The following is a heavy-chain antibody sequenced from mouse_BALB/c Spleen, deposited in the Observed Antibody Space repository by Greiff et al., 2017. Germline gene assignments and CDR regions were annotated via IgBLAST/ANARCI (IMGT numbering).Heavy chain of an antibody. CDR3: ARNYYGSPAWFAY. V-gene: IGHV5-12-2*01. CDR2: ISNGGGST. Sequence: EVKLQESGGGLVQPGGSLKLSCAASGFTFSSYTMSWVRQTPEKRLEWVAYISNGGGSTYYPDTVKGRFTISRDNAKNTLYLQMSSLKSEDTAMYYCARNYYGSPAWFAYWGQGTLVTVSA. CDR1: GFTFSSYT. D-gene: IGHD1-1*01. J-gene: IGHJ3*01.